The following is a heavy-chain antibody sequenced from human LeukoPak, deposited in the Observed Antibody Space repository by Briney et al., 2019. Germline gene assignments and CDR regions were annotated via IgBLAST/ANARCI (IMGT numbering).Heavy chain of an antibody. J-gene: IGHJ4*02. CDR2: ISGSGGST. Sequence: GGSLRLSCAASGFTFSSYWMSWVRQTPVKGLEWVSVISGSGGSTYYADSVKGRFTISRVNSKNTLYLQMNSLRAEDTAVYFCANSYTVTTSPFDYWGQGTLVSVSS. CDR3: ANSYTVTTSPFDY. D-gene: IGHD4-17*01. V-gene: IGHV3-23*01. CDR1: GFTFSSYW.